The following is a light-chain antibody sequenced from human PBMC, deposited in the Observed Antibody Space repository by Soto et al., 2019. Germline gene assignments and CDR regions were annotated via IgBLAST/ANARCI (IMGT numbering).Light chain of an antibody. CDR3: QQYNSYPT. CDR1: QSISRW. V-gene: IGKV1-5*01. Sequence: DIQMAQSPPTLSASVGDRVTITCRASQSISRWLAGYQQKPGKAPKLLIYDAYSLESGVPSRFSGSGSGTEFTLTISSRQRDDFAAYYCQQYNSYPTFGQGTKVEIK. CDR2: DAY. J-gene: IGKJ1*01.